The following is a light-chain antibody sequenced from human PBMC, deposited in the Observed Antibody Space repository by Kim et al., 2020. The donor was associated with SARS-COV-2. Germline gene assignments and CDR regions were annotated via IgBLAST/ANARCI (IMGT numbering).Light chain of an antibody. J-gene: IGLJ2*01. Sequence: SVSPGQTASFTCSGDKLGDKYACWYQQKAGQSPVLVIYQDSKRPSGIPERFSGSNSGNTATLTISGTQAMDEADYYCQAWDSSTVVFGGGTQLTVL. CDR3: QAWDSSTVV. V-gene: IGLV3-1*01. CDR1: KLGDKY. CDR2: QDS.